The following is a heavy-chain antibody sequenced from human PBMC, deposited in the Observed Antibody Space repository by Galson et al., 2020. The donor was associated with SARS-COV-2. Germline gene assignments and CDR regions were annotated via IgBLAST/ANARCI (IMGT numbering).Heavy chain of an antibody. D-gene: IGHD6-6*01. Sequence: ASVKVSCKASGYTFTNYGISWVRQAPGQGLEWMGWISVYNGNTHYAQKLQGRVTMTTDTSTSTAYMELRSLRSDDTAVYYCARDMPHSSSSSYYYYGMDVWGQGTTVTVSS. CDR1: GYTFTNYG. CDR3: ARDMPHSSSSSYYYYGMDV. CDR2: ISVYNGNT. V-gene: IGHV1-18*04. J-gene: IGHJ6*02.